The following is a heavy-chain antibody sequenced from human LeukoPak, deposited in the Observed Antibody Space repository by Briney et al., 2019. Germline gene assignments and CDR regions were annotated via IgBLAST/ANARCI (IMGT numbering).Heavy chain of an antibody. CDR3: ARDQPMRRTRVAFDI. CDR2: ISSSSSYI. Sequence: GGSLRLSCAASGFTFSSYAMSWVRQAPGKGLEWVSSISSSSSYIYYADSVKGRFTISRDNAKNSLYLQMNSLRAEDTAVYYCARDQPMRRTRVAFDIWGQGTMVTVSS. CDR1: GFTFSSYA. J-gene: IGHJ3*02. V-gene: IGHV3-21*01.